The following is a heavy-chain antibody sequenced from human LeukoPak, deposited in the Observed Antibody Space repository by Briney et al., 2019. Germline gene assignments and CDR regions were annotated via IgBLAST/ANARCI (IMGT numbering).Heavy chain of an antibody. CDR2: ISAYNGNT. V-gene: IGHV1-18*01. CDR3: ARDHYYDSSGYYFAEYFQH. D-gene: IGHD3-22*01. J-gene: IGHJ1*01. Sequence: ASVKVSRKASGYTFTSYGISWVRQAPGQGLEWMGWISAYNGNTNYAQKLQGRVTMTTDTSTSTAYMELRSLRSDDTAVYYCARDHYYDSSGYYFAEYFQHWGQGTLVTVSS. CDR1: GYTFTSYG.